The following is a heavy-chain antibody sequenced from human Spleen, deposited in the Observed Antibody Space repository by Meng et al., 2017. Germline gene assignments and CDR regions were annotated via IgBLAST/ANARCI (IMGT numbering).Heavy chain of an antibody. J-gene: IGHJ4*02. CDR3: ARVETATTNPYFDY. D-gene: IGHD5-24*01. CDR2: IYYSGSA. Sequence: QVQLQDSGPGLVKPSQTLSLTCTVSGGSISSGDYYWSWIRQPPGKGLEWIGYIYYSGSAYYSPSLKSRVTISVDTSKNQFSLKLSSVTAADTAVYFCARVETATTNPYFDYWGQGTLVTVSS. V-gene: IGHV4-30-4*01. CDR1: GGSISSGDYY.